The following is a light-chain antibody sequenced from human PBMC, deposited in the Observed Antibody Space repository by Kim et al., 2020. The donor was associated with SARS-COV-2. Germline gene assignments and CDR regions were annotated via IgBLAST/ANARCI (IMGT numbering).Light chain of an antibody. CDR1: SSDVGYYDS. V-gene: IGLV2-14*04. J-gene: IGLJ1*01. Sequence: GQSITISFTGTSSDVGYYDSVSWYQQHPGKAPKLIMYDVRERASGVSNRFSGSQSGNTASLIISGLRTDDEADYYCSSHTTSSTYVFGSGTKVTVL. CDR3: SSHTTSSTYV. CDR2: DVR.